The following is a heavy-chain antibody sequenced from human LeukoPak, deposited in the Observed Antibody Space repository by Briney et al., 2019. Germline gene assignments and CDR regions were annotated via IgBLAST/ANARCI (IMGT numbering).Heavy chain of an antibody. V-gene: IGHV4-39*07. CDR2: IYYIGST. D-gene: IGHD1-1*01. CDR1: GGSISSSNDY. J-gene: IGHJ4*02. Sequence: PSETLSLTCTVAGGSISSSNDYWGWVRQPPGKGLEWIATIYYIGSTQYNPSLKSRVTISVDTSKNQFSLKLSSVTAADTAVYYCARTGGTTGPNGIDYWGQGTLVTVSS. CDR3: ARTGGTTGPNGIDY.